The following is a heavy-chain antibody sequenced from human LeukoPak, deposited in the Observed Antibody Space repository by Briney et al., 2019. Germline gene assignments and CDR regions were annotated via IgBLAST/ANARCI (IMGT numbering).Heavy chain of an antibody. CDR2: ISGSGGST. CDR3: AKSSKVRVVIRYTRGYMDV. D-gene: IGHD3-10*01. Sequence: GGSLRLSCAASGFTFSSYAMSWVRQAPGKGLEWVSAISGSGGSTYYAHSVKGRFTISRDNSKNTLYLQMNSLRAEDTAVYYCAKSSKVRVVIRYTRGYMDVWGKGTTVTVSS. J-gene: IGHJ6*03. CDR1: GFTFSSYA. V-gene: IGHV3-23*01.